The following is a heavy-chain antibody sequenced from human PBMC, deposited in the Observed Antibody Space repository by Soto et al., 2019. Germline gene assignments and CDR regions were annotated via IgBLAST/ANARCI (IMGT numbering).Heavy chain of an antibody. CDR2: INAGNGNT. CDR1: GYTFTSYA. Sequence: ASVKVSCKASGYTFTSYAMHWVRQAPGQRLEWMGWINAGNGNTKYSQKFQGRVTITRDTSASTAYMELSSLRSEDTAVYYCAKDWDIVVVTAIRYGMDVWGQGTTVTVSS. D-gene: IGHD2-21*02. V-gene: IGHV1-3*01. CDR3: AKDWDIVVVTAIRYGMDV. J-gene: IGHJ6*02.